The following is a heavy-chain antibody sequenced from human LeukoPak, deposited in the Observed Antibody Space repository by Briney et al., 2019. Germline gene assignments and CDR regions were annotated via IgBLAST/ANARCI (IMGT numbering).Heavy chain of an antibody. CDR2: INSDASVT. J-gene: IGHJ4*02. V-gene: IGHV3-74*01. D-gene: IGHD6-19*01. CDR3: ARVTAVAGTSVGVDA. Sequence: GGSLRLSCAASGFTFSNYWMHWVRQTPGKGLVWVSRINSDASVTTYADSVKGRFTISRDNAKNTLYLQMNGLRAEDTAVYYCARVTAVAGTSVGVDAWGQGIQVTVSS. CDR1: GFTFSNYW.